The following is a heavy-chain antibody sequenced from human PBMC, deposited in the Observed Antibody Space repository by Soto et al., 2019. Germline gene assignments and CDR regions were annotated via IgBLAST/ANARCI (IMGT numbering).Heavy chain of an antibody. CDR2: IYYTGST. J-gene: IGHJ4*02. D-gene: IGHD1-26*01. V-gene: IGHV4-59*08. CDR3: ARHATGGTYPLDY. Sequence: SETLSLTCTVSSGSISGSYWAWIRQPPGKGLEYIGHIYYTGSTNYSPSLQSRVTMSVDTSKNQFSLKLTSVTAADTAVYYCARHATGGTYPLDYWGQGTLVTVS. CDR1: SGSISGSY.